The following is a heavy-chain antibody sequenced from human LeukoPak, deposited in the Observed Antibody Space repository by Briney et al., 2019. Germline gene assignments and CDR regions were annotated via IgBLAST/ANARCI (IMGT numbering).Heavy chain of an antibody. V-gene: IGHV4-4*02. J-gene: IGHJ4*02. CDR1: GGSISNTNW. Sequence: SGTLSLTCGVSGGSISNTNWWTWVRQPPGKRLEWIGEVNLRGSTNYNPSLKSRVAISVDKSEIHNSLKLTSVTAADTAVYYCAREGGPYRPLDYSGQGTLVTVAS. CDR2: VNLRGST. CDR3: AREGGPYRPLDY.